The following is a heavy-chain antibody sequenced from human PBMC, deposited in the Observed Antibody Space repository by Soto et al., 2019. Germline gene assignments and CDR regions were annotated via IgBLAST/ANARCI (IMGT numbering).Heavy chain of an antibody. Sequence: PGESLKISCKGSGYSFTSYWIGWVRQMPGKGLEWMGIIYAGDSDTRYSPSFQGQVTISADKSISIAYLQWSSLKASDTAMYYCARPEVGQQLGSWAFDIWGQGTMVTVSS. CDR3: ARPEVGQQLGSWAFDI. V-gene: IGHV5-51*01. D-gene: IGHD6-13*01. CDR2: IYAGDSDT. CDR1: GYSFTSYW. J-gene: IGHJ3*02.